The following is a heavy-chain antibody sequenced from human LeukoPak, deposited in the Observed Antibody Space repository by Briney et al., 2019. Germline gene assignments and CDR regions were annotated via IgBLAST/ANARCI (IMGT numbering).Heavy chain of an antibody. Sequence: SETLSLTCTVSGGSISSYYWSWIRQPPGKGLEWIGYIYYSGSTNYNPSLKSRVTISVDTSKNQLSLKLSSVTAADTAVYYCARDGDGVSRVTTGFDYWGQGTLVTVSS. J-gene: IGHJ4*02. CDR1: GGSISSYY. D-gene: IGHD4-11*01. CDR2: IYYSGST. CDR3: ARDGDGVSRVTTGFDY. V-gene: IGHV4-59*01.